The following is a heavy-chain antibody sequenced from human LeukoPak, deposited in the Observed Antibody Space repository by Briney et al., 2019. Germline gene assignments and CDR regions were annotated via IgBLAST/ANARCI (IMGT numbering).Heavy chain of an antibody. D-gene: IGHD3-16*02. CDR1: GFTFSSYA. J-gene: IGHJ3*02. V-gene: IGHV3-7*01. CDR2: IKQDINEK. CDR3: ARKAHGGRVWGSSRTGDAFDI. Sequence: SGGSLRLSCAASGFTFSSYAMSWVRQAPGKGLEWVANIKQDINEKYYVDSVKGRFTISRDNAKNSLYLQMNSLRAEDTAVYYCARKAHGGRVWGSSRTGDAFDIWGQGTMVTVSS.